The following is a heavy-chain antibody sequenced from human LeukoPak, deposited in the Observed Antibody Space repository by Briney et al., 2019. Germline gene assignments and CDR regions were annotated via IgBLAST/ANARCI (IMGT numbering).Heavy chain of an antibody. CDR1: GGSFSGYY. D-gene: IGHD3-10*01. CDR3: ARAYYGSAPYCFDY. V-gene: IGHV4-34*01. CDR2: INHSGST. Sequence: MTSETLSLTCAVYGGSFSGYYWSWIRQPPGKGLEWIGEINHSGSTNYNPSLKSRVTISVDTSKNQFSLKLSSVTAADTAVYYCARAYYGSAPYCFDYWGQGTLVTVSS. J-gene: IGHJ4*02.